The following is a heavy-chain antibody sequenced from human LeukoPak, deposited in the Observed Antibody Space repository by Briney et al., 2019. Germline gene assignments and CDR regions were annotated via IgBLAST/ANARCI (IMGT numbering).Heavy chain of an antibody. CDR2: INPNSGGT. CDR3: ARGLYSSGWSDY. CDR1: GYTFTGYY. Sequence: GASVKVSCKASGYTFTGYYMHWVRQAPGQGLEWMGWINPNSGGTNYAQKLQGRVTMTTDTSTSTAYMELRSLRSDDTAVYYCARGLYSSGWSDYWGQGTLVTVSS. J-gene: IGHJ4*02. D-gene: IGHD6-13*01. V-gene: IGHV1-2*02.